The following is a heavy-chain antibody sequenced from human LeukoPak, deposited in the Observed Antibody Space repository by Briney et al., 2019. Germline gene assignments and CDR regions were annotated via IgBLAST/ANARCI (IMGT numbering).Heavy chain of an antibody. D-gene: IGHD5-24*01. CDR3: ARGRRWLQPGAFDI. CDR1: GGSFSGYY. CDR2: INHSGST. J-gene: IGHJ3*02. V-gene: IGHV4-34*01. Sequence: PSETLSLTCAVYGGSFSGYYWSWIRQPPGKGLEWIGEINHSGSTNYNPSLKSRVTISVDTSKNQFSLKLSSVTAADTAAYYCARGRRWLQPGAFDIWGQGTMVTVSS.